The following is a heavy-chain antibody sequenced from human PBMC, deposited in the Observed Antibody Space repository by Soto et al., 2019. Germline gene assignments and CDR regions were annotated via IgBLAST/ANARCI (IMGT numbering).Heavy chain of an antibody. J-gene: IGHJ6*02. D-gene: IGHD6-13*01. Sequence: SETLSLTCTVSVDSITTYYWSWIRQPAGKGLEWIGRIDASGNTNYNPSLNSRVTMSIDTSKKQFSLKLTSVTAADTAIYYCARYSNNWFQTEGMDVWGQGTTVTV. CDR3: ARYSNNWFQTEGMDV. CDR1: VDSITTYY. V-gene: IGHV4-4*07. CDR2: IDASGNT.